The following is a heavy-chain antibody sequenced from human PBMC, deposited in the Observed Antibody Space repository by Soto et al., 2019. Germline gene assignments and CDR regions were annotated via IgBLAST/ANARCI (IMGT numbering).Heavy chain of an antibody. CDR3: ARDSITGTTTPDAFDI. CDR1: GYSFTSYW. J-gene: IGHJ3*02. V-gene: IGHV5-51*01. Sequence: GESLKISCKGSGYSFTSYWIGWVRQMPGKGLEWMGIIYPGDSDTRYSPSFQGQVTISADKSISTAYLQWSSLKASDTAMYYCARDSITGTTTPDAFDIWGQERMCAVSS. D-gene: IGHD1-7*01. CDR2: IYPGDSDT.